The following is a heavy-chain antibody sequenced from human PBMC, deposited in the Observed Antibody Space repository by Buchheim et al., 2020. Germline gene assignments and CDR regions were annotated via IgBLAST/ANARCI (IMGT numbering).Heavy chain of an antibody. J-gene: IGHJ4*02. Sequence: QVQLVESGGGVVQPGRSLRLSCAASGFTFSSHAMHWVRQPPGKGLEWVAIISYDGSYKDYPDSVKGRFTVSRDNFQNTLFLQMNNLRAEDTAVYYCGAEVGSREFDNWGQGTL. CDR2: ISYDGSYK. V-gene: IGHV3-30*03. D-gene: IGHD2-2*01. CDR3: GAEVGSREFDN. CDR1: GFTFSSHA.